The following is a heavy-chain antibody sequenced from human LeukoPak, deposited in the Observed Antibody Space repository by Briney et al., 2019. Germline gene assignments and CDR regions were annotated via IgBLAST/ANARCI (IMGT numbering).Heavy chain of an antibody. V-gene: IGHV3-48*01. CDR3: ARDWTMDV. CDR2: ISSTSGTI. J-gene: IGHJ6*02. D-gene: IGHD3/OR15-3a*01. Sequence: GGSLRLPCAASGFTFSSYNMNWVRQAPGKGLEWVSSISSTSGTIYYADSVKGRFTISRDNAKNSLYLQMSSLRGEDTAVYHCARDWTMDVWGQGTTVTVSS. CDR1: GFTFSSYN.